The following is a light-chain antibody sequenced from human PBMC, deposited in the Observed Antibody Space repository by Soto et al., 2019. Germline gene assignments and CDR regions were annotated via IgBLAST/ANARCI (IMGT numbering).Light chain of an antibody. Sequence: DIQMTQSPSSVSASVGDRVTITCRASQGISTYLAWYQQRPGKAPTLLIYAASSFQSGVPSRFSGSGSGTDFTLTISSLQPEDSATYYCQQANSIPRTFGGGTKVEI. CDR1: QGISTY. V-gene: IGKV1-12*01. CDR2: AAS. CDR3: QQANSIPRT. J-gene: IGKJ4*01.